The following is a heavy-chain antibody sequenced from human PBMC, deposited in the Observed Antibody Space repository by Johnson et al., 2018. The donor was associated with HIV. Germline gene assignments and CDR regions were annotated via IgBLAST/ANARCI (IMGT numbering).Heavy chain of an antibody. V-gene: IGHV3-33*01. Sequence: QVQLVESGGGLIKPGGSLRLSCAASGFTFSSYGMHWVRQAPGKGLEWVAVIWYDGSNKYYADSVKGRFTISRDNSKNTLYLQMNSLRAEDTAMYYCAREKTTPDAFDIWGQGTMVTVSS. J-gene: IGHJ3*02. CDR3: AREKTTPDAFDI. D-gene: IGHD4-11*01. CDR2: IWYDGSNK. CDR1: GFTFSSYG.